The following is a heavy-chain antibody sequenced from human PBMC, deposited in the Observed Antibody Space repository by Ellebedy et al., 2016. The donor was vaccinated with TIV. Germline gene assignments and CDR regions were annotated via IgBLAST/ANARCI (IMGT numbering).Heavy chain of an antibody. Sequence: ASVKVSCXASGYTFTSYDVNWVRQATGQGLEWMGWMNPNSGNTGYAQKFQGRVTMTRDTSISTAYMELSRLTSEDTAVYYCVRWAQFPKSYGDYWGQGTLVTVSS. CDR2: MNPNSGNT. J-gene: IGHJ4*02. V-gene: IGHV1-8*01. D-gene: IGHD5-18*01. CDR3: VRWAQFPKSYGDY. CDR1: GYTFTSYD.